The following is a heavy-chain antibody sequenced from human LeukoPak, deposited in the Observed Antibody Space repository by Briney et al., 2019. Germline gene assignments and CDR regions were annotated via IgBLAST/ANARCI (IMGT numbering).Heavy chain of an antibody. V-gene: IGHV4-59*08. CDR1: GGSISSYY. J-gene: IGHJ4*02. Sequence: SETLSLTCTVSGGSISSYYWSRIRQPPGKGLEWIGYIYYSGSTNYNPSLKSRVTISVDTSKNQFSLKLSSVTAADTAVYYCASGGVDTAIFDYWGQGTLVTVSS. CDR2: IYYSGST. CDR3: ASGGVDTAIFDY. D-gene: IGHD5-18*01.